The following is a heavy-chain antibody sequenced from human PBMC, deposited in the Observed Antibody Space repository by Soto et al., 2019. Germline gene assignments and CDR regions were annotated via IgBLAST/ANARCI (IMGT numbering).Heavy chain of an antibody. D-gene: IGHD6-13*01. CDR3: AKHWGTPAPDDY. J-gene: IGHJ4*02. V-gene: IGHV3-23*01. CDR2: ISNRGSP. Sequence: EVHLLESGGGLVQPGGSLTLSCAGSGFAFHTYDMTWVRQAPGKGLEWVSRISNRGSPYYSGSVRGRFTISRDNSNSILYLQMNSLRADDTAIYFCAKHWGTPAPDDYWGQGTLVTVSS. CDR1: GFAFHTYD.